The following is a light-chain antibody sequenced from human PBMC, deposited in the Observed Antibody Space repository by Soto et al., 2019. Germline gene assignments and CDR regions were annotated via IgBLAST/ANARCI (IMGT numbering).Light chain of an antibody. CDR1: QSVLYSSNNNNY. V-gene: IGKV4-1*01. J-gene: IGKJ4*01. Sequence: DIVMTQSPDSLAVSLGERATINCKSSQSVLYSSNNNNYLAWYQQKPGQPPKLLVSWASSRDSGVPDRFSGSGSGTDFTLTINRLQAEDVAVYYCQQYYTTPLTFGGGTNVEIK. CDR2: WAS. CDR3: QQYYTTPLT.